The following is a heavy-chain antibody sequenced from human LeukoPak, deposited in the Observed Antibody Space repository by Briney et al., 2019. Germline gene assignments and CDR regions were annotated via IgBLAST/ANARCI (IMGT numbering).Heavy chain of an antibody. J-gene: IGHJ4*02. CDR2: IYPGDSDT. CDR3: ARRFRSGPYCDY. CDR1: GYSFASCW. Sequence: GEPLKISCKGSGYSFASCWIGWVRQMPGKGLEWMGIIYPGDSDTRYSPSFQGQVTISADKSISTTYLQWSSLKASDTAIYYCARRFRSGPYCDYWGQGTLVTVSS. D-gene: IGHD1-26*01. V-gene: IGHV5-51*01.